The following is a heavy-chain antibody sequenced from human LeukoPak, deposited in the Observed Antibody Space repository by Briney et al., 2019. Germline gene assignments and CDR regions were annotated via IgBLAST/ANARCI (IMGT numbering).Heavy chain of an antibody. D-gene: IGHD1-26*01. CDR2: IYTSGST. J-gene: IGHJ3*02. V-gene: IGHV4-61*02. Sequence: SGPGLVKPSQTLALTCTVSGGSISSGSYYWSWIRQPAGKGLEWIGRIYTSGSTNYNPSLESRVTMSVDTSKNQFSLKLSSVTAADTAVYYCARKGLSLLEDAFDIWGQGTMVTVSS. CDR3: ARKGLSLLEDAFDI. CDR1: GGSISSGSYY.